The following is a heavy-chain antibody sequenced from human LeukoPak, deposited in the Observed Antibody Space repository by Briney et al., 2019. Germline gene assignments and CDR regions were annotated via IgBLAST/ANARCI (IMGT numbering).Heavy chain of an antibody. CDR3: AKGTFHYYDSSGYPPD. CDR2: ISGSGGST. V-gene: IGHV3-23*01. Sequence: PGGSLRLSCAASGFTFSSYAMSWVRQAPGKGLGWVSAISGSGGSTYYADSVKGRFTISRDNSKNTLYLQMNSLRAEDTAVYYCAKGTFHYYDSSGYPPDWGKGTTVTVSS. J-gene: IGHJ6*04. CDR1: GFTFSSYA. D-gene: IGHD3-22*01.